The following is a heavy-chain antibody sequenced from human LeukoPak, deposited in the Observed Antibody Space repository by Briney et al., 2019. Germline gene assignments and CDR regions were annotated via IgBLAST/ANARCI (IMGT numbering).Heavy chain of an antibody. CDR2: INAYNGDT. Sequence: GASVKVSCKASNYTFTSYGISWVRQAPGQGLEWMAWINAYNGDTNYAQKFQGRVTLTTDTSTSTAYMELRSLRSDDTAVYYCARAVSGSLYGDFDFWGQGTLVTVSS. D-gene: IGHD1-26*01. V-gene: IGHV1-18*01. CDR3: ARAVSGSLYGDFDF. J-gene: IGHJ4*02. CDR1: NYTFTSYG.